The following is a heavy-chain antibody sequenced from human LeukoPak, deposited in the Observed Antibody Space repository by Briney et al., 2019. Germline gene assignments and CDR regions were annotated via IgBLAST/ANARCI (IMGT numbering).Heavy chain of an antibody. CDR1: GFTFSRYW. Sequence: GGSLRLSCAASGFTFSRYWMNWVRQVPGEGLVWVSSIDSDGSVTNYADSVKGRFTISRDNAKSTVSLQMNSLRAEDTAFYYCARELLRGDDYWGQGALVTVSS. CDR3: ARELLRGDDY. D-gene: IGHD3-10*01. J-gene: IGHJ4*02. V-gene: IGHV3-74*01. CDR2: IDSDGSVT.